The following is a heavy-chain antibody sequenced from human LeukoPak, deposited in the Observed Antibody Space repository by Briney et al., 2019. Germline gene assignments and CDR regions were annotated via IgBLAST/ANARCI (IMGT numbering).Heavy chain of an antibody. Sequence: SVKVSCKASGGTFSSYAISWVRQAPGQGLEWMGGIIPIFGTANYAQKFQGRVMITADESTSTAYMELSSLRSEDTAVYYCAGVGPGGSCPGDWGQGTLVTVSS. D-gene: IGHD2-15*01. V-gene: IGHV1-69*13. CDR3: AGVGPGGSCPGD. J-gene: IGHJ4*02. CDR1: GGTFSSYA. CDR2: IIPIFGTA.